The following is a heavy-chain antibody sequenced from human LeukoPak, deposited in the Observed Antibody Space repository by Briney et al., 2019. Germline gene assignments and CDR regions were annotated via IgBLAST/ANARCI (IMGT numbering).Heavy chain of an antibody. D-gene: IGHD1-26*01. CDR1: GYTFTGYC. J-gene: IGHJ4*02. Sequence: ASVKVSCKASGYTFTGYCIHWVRQAPGQGLEWMGWINPNSGGTNYAQKFQGRVTMTRDTSISTAYMDLSRLRSDDTAVYYCARGSIVGATFDYFDYWGQGTLVTVSS. CDR3: ARGSIVGATFDYFDY. V-gene: IGHV1-2*02. CDR2: INPNSGGT.